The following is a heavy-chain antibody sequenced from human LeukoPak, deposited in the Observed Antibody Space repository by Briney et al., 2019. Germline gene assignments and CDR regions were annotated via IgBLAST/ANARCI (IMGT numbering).Heavy chain of an antibody. CDR2: ISYDGSNK. D-gene: IGHD4-17*01. CDR1: GVTFSSYA. V-gene: IGHV3-30*04. J-gene: IGHJ6*02. Sequence: GGSLRLSCAASGVTFSSYAMHWVRQAPGKGLEWVAVISYDGSNKYYADSVKGRFTISRDNSKNTLYLQMNSLRAEDTAVYYCARATAPYYYGMDVWGQGTTVTVSS. CDR3: ARATAPYYYGMDV.